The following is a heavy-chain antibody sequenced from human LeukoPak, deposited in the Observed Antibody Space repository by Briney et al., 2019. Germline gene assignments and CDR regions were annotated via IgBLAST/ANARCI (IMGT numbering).Heavy chain of an antibody. D-gene: IGHD2-2*03. V-gene: IGHV4-4*07. Sequence: SETLSLTCTVSGGSISNYYWSWIRQPAGKGLEWIGRIYASGSTNYNPSLKSRVTMSVDTSKNQFSLKLSSVTAADAAVYYCARIFGYAKWYFDLWGRGTLVTVSS. CDR2: IYASGST. CDR3: ARIFGYAKWYFDL. J-gene: IGHJ2*01. CDR1: GGSISNYY.